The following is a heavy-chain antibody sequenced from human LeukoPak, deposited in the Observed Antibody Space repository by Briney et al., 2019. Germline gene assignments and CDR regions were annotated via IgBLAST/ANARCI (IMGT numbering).Heavy chain of an antibody. Sequence: GRSLRLSCAASGFTFSTYAMHWVRQAPGKGLEWVAVISFDGSSKYYEDSAKGRFAISRDNSKSMLFLQLNSLRAEDTALYYCARDLHYYVAMDVWGQGTTVTVSS. D-gene: IGHD3-10*02. V-gene: IGHV3-30*09. CDR3: ARDLHYYVAMDV. J-gene: IGHJ6*02. CDR1: GFTFSTYA. CDR2: ISFDGSSK.